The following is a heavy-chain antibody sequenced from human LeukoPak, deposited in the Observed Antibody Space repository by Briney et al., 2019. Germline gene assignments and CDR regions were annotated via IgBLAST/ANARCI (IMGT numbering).Heavy chain of an antibody. CDR1: GYTFTSYY. CDR2: INPSGGST. CDR3: ARDDYGDF. J-gene: IGHJ4*02. V-gene: IGHV1-46*01. Sequence: ASVKGSCKASGYTFTSYYMNWVRQAPGQGLEWMGIINPSGGSTRNAQKFQGRATMTRDTSTSTVYMELSSLRSEDTAVYYCARDDYGDFWGQGTLVTVSS.